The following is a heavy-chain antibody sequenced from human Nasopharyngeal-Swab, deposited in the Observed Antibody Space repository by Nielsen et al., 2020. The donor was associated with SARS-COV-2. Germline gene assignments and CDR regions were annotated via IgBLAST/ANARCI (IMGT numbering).Heavy chain of an antibody. J-gene: IGHJ4*02. V-gene: IGHV1-18*01. Sequence: WVRQAPGQGLEWLGWISTYNGNTRYAQNLQGRLTLTTDTPTRTAYMELRSLRSDDTAVYYCAREMVMVSAPDYWGQGTLVTVSS. CDR2: ISTYNGNT. CDR3: AREMVMVSAPDY. D-gene: IGHD2-21*01.